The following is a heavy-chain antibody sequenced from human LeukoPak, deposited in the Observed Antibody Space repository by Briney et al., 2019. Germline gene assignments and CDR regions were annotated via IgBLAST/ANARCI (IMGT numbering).Heavy chain of an antibody. CDR2: MNPNSGNT. CDR3: ARVVGATAGIIRFDA. J-gene: IGHJ5*02. CDR1: GCTFTSYD. V-gene: IGHV1-8*01. Sequence: ASVKVSCKASGCTFTSYDINWVRQATGQGLEWMGWMNPNSGNTGCAQKFQGRVTMTRNTSISTAYMELSSLRSEDTAVYYCARVVGATAGIIRFDAWGQGTLVTVSS. D-gene: IGHD1-26*01.